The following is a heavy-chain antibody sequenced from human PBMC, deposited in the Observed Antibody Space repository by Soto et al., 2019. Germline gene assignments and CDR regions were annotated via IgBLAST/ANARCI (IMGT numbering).Heavy chain of an antibody. Sequence: WMRQATGQGLEWMGWMNPNSGDTGYAQNFQGRVTMTRNTSITTAYMELSGLRSEDTAVYYCARVPAVAGTKWWFDPWGQGTLVTVSS. V-gene: IGHV1-8*01. J-gene: IGHJ5*02. CDR3: ARVPAVAGTKWWFDP. CDR2: MNPNSGDT. D-gene: IGHD6-19*01.